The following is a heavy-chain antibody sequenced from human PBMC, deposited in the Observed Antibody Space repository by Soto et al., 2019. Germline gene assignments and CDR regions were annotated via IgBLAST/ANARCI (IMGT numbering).Heavy chain of an antibody. CDR2: ICAYNGNT. J-gene: IGHJ6*02. CDR3: ARQVWDFWSGYYTDYYHYGMDV. D-gene: IGHD3-3*01. V-gene: IGHV1-18*04. Sequence: ASVKVSCKASGYTFTSYGISWVRQAPGQGLEWMGWICAYNGNTNYAQKLQGRVTMTTDTSTSTAYMELRSLRSDDTAVYYCARQVWDFWSGYYTDYYHYGMDVWGQGTTVTVSS. CDR1: GYTFTSYG.